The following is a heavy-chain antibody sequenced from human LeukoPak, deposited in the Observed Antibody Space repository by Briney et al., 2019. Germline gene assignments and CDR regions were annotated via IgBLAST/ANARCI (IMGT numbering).Heavy chain of an antibody. J-gene: IGHJ6*03. CDR3: ARRPPPNSSSWTYYYYYYYMDV. V-gene: IGHV4-61*02. Sequence: SETLSLTCTVSGGSISSGSYYWSWIRQPAGKGLEWIGRIYTSGSTNYNPSLKSRVTISVDTSKNQFSLKLSSVTAADTAVYYCARRPPPNSSSWTYYYYYYYMDVWGKGTTVTVSS. CDR1: GGSISSGSYY. D-gene: IGHD6-13*01. CDR2: IYTSGST.